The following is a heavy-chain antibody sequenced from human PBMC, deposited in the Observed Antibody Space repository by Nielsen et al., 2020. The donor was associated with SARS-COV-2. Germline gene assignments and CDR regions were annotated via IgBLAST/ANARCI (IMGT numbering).Heavy chain of an antibody. CDR2: ISAYNGNT. CDR3: ARDPPVLVVVPAAPGMDV. D-gene: IGHD2-2*01. V-gene: IGHV1-18*01. CDR1: GYTFTSYG. J-gene: IGHJ6*02. Sequence: ASVKVSCKASGYTFTSYGISWVRQAPGQGLEWMGWISAYNGNTNYAQKLQGRVTMTTDTSTSTAYMELRSLRSDDTAVYYCARDPPVLVVVPAAPGMDVWGQGTTVTVSS.